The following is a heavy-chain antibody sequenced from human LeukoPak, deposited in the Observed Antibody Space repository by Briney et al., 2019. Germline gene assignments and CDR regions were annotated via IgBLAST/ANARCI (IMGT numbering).Heavy chain of an antibody. CDR2: IYHSGST. Sequence: PSETLSLTCAVSGGSISSGGYSWSWIRQPPGKGLEWTGYIYHSGSTYYNPSLKSRVTISVDRSKNQFPLKLSSVTAADTAVYYCARYYGDYRNWFDPWGQGTLVTVSS. D-gene: IGHD4-17*01. CDR1: GGSISSGGYS. CDR3: ARYYGDYRNWFDP. J-gene: IGHJ5*02. V-gene: IGHV4-30-2*01.